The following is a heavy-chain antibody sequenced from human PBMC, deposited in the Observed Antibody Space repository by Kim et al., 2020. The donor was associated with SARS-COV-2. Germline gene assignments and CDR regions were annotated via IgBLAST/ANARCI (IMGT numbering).Heavy chain of an antibody. CDR2: ISNRGDST. Sequence: GGSLRLSCAASGFTFTSYAMTWVRQAPGKGLEWVSTISNRGDSTYYADSVQGRFTISRDNFKSTVYLQMNSLRAEDTAIFYCARDYHWGDFWSGPFFDLWGQGTLVTVSS. J-gene: IGHJ4*02. CDR1: GFTFTSYA. D-gene: IGHD3-3*01. V-gene: IGHV3-23*01. CDR3: ARDYHWGDFWSGPFFDL.